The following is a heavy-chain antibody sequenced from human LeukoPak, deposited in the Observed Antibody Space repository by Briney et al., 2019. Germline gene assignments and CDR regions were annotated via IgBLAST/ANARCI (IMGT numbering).Heavy chain of an antibody. CDR2: IWYDGSNK. Sequence: GRSLRLSCAASGFTFSSYGMHWVRQAPGKGLEWVAVIWYDGSNKYYADSVKGRFTISRDNSKNTLYLQMNSLRAEDTAVYYCAKDFVLMVYARSYYFDYWGQGTLVTVSS. CDR1: GFTFSSYG. J-gene: IGHJ4*02. V-gene: IGHV3-33*06. D-gene: IGHD2-8*01. CDR3: AKDFVLMVYARSYYFDY.